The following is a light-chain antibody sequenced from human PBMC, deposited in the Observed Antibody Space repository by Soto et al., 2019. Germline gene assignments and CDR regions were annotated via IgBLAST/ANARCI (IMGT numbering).Light chain of an antibody. J-gene: IGLJ1*01. CDR3: AAWDDSLSGYV. CDR2: SNN. V-gene: IGLV1-40*01. CDR1: ISNIGAGYD. Sequence: QSVLTQPPSVSGAPGQRVTISCTWSISNIGAGYDVHWYQQRPGTAPKLLIYSNNQRPSGVPDRFSGSKSGTSASLAISGLQSEDEADYYCAAWDDSLSGYVFGTGTKVTV.